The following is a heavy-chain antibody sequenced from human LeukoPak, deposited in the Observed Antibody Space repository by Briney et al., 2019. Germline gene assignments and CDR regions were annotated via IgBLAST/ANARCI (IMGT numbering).Heavy chain of an antibody. CDR2: IGIDSGNT. V-gene: IGHV3-48*01. Sequence: GGSLRLSCTASGFPFIEYSMNWVLQVPGKGLEWISYIGIDSGNTKYADSVRGRFTISADKAKNSLYLQMNSLRVEDTAVYYCARDHNYAFDNWGQGTLVSVAS. D-gene: IGHD1-1*01. CDR3: ARDHNYAFDN. CDR1: GFPFIEYS. J-gene: IGHJ4*02.